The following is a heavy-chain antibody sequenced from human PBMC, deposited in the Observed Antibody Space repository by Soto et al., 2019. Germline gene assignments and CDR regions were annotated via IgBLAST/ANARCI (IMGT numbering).Heavy chain of an antibody. V-gene: IGHV3-33*01. CDR3: AREGGRFSSSGYFDY. CDR2: IWYDGSNK. J-gene: IGHJ4*02. CDR1: GFTFSSYG. D-gene: IGHD6-6*01. Sequence: GGSLRLSCAASGFTFSSYGMHWVRQAPGKGLEWVAVIWYDGSNKYYADSVKGRFTISRDNSKNTLYLQMNSLRAEDTAVYYCAREGGRFSSSGYFDYWGQGT.